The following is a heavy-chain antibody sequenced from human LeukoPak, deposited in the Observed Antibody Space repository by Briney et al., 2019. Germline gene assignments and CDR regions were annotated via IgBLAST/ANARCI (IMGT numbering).Heavy chain of an antibody. Sequence: GASVKVSCKASGYTFTSYYMHWVRQAPGQGLEWMGIINPSGGSTSYAQKFQGRVTMTRDTSTSTVYMELSSLRSEDTAVYYCARRVITFGGVIVFHYFDYWGQGTLVTVSS. V-gene: IGHV1-46*01. D-gene: IGHD3-16*02. J-gene: IGHJ4*02. CDR3: ARRVITFGGVIVFHYFDY. CDR2: INPSGGST. CDR1: GYTFTSYY.